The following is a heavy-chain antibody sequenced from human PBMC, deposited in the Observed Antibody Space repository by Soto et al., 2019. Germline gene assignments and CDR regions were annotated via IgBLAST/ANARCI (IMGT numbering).Heavy chain of an antibody. V-gene: IGHV3-73*01. CDR2: IRSKANSYAT. CDR1: GFTFSGSA. D-gene: IGHD6-6*01. J-gene: IGHJ5*02. CDR3: TRSYSSSSKGWFDP. Sequence: GSLRLSCAASGFTFSGSAMHWVRQASGKGLEWVGRIRSKANSYATAYAASVKGRFTISRDDSKNTAYLQMNSLKTEDTAVYYCTRSYSSSSKGWFDPWGQRTLVTVSS.